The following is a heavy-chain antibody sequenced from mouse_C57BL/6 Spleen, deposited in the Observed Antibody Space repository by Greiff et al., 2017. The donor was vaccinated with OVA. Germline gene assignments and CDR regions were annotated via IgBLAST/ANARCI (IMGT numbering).Heavy chain of an antibody. Sequence: QVQLMESGPELVKPGASVKISCKASGYAFSSSWMNWVKQRPGKGLEWIGRIYPGDGDTNYNGKFKDKATLTADKSSSTAYMQLSSLTSEDSAVYFCARDDGYWGQGTLVTVSA. CDR3: ARDDGY. V-gene: IGHV1-82*01. CDR1: GYAFSSSW. J-gene: IGHJ3*02. CDR2: IYPGDGDT.